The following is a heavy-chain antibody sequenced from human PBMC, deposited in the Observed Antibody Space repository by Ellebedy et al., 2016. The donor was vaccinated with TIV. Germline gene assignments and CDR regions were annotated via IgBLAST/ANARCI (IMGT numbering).Heavy chain of an antibody. V-gene: IGHV5-51*01. Sequence: KVSXKGSGYSFTSYWIGWVRQMPGKGLEWMGIIYPGDSDTRYSPSFQGQVTISADKSISTAYLQWSSLKASDTAMYYCARISNYGGNSGAFDIWGQGTMVTVSS. D-gene: IGHD4-23*01. J-gene: IGHJ3*02. CDR1: GYSFTSYW. CDR2: IYPGDSDT. CDR3: ARISNYGGNSGAFDI.